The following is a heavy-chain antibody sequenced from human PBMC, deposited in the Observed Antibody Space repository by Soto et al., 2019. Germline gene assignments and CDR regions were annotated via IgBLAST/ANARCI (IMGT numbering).Heavy chain of an antibody. V-gene: IGHV4-59*01. Sequence: SETLSLTCTVSGGSMSSYYWSWIRQPPGKGLEWIGYIYYSGSTNYNPSLKSRVTMSVDTPKNQFSLKLSSVTAADTAVYYCARVYMVRGTIIRYFDYWGQGTLVTVS. CDR1: GGSMSSYY. J-gene: IGHJ4*02. CDR3: ARVYMVRGTIIRYFDY. D-gene: IGHD3-10*01. CDR2: IYYSGST.